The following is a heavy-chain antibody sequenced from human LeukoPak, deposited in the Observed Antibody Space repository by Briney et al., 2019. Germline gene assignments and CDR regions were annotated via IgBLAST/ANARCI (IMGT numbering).Heavy chain of an antibody. D-gene: IGHD6-19*01. V-gene: IGHV4-39*01. CDR2: IYYTGST. CDR1: GGPISSSSYY. CDR3: ARRLGSSSGWDFDY. Sequence: SETLSLTCTVSGGPISSSSYYWSWIRQPPGKGLEWIGSIYYTGSTYYNPSLKSRVTISVDTSKNQFSLKLSSVTAADTAVYYCARRLGSSSGWDFDYWGQGTLVAVSS. J-gene: IGHJ4*02.